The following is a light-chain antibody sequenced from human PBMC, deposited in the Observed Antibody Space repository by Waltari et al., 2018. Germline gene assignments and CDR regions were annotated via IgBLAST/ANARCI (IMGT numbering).Light chain of an antibody. V-gene: IGLV1-47*01. Sequence: QSVLTQPPSASGTPGQRVPISCSGTRSNIGSNYLYWYQQPPGTAPKLLIYRNNQRPSGVPDRFSGSKSGTSASLAISGLRSEDEADYYCAAWDDSLSGRVFGGGTKVTVL. CDR2: RNN. CDR3: AAWDDSLSGRV. J-gene: IGLJ3*02. CDR1: RSNIGSNY.